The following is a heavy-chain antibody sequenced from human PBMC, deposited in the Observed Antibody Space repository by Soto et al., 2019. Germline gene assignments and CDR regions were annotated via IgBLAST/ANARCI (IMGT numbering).Heavy chain of an antibody. CDR1: GFTFSADY. CDR2: ISSSGITI. Sequence: QVHLVESGGGLVKPGGSLRLSCAASGFTFSADYLSWIRQAQGKGRAWVSYISSSGITIYYADAVKGRLPISRDNATNSLYLQMNSLRAEDTAVYYCARSTSYSSGWHDAFDIWGQGTMVTVSS. D-gene: IGHD6-19*01. V-gene: IGHV3-11*01. CDR3: ARSTSYSSGWHDAFDI. J-gene: IGHJ3*02.